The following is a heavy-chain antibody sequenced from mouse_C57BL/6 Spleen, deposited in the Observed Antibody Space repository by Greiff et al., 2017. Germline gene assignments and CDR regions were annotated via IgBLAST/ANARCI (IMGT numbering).Heavy chain of an antibody. CDR3: ASASLCFDY. V-gene: IGHV1-9*01. CDR2: ILPGSGST. J-gene: IGHJ2*01. Sequence: VQLQQSGAELMKPGASVTLSCKATGYTFTGYWIEWVKQRPGHGLEWIGEILPGSGSTNYNEKFKGKATFTADTSSNTSYMQLSSLTTEDSASYYCASASLCFDYWGQGTTLTVSS. D-gene: IGHD2-3*01. CDR1: GYTFTGYW.